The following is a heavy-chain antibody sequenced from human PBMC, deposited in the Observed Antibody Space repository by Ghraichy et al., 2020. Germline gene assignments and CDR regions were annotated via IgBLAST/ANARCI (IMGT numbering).Heavy chain of an antibody. CDR2: ISGSGGST. D-gene: IGHD2-15*01. CDR3: AKAGGYCSGGSCYAYYYYGWDS. V-gene: IGHV3-23*01. CDR1: GFTFSSYA. Sequence: GGSLRLSCAASGFTFSSYAMSWVRQAPGKGLEWVSAISGSGGSTYYADSVKGRFTISRDNSKNTLYLQMNSLRAEDTAVYYCAKAGGYCSGGSCYAYYYYGWDSGAKGPRAPSP. J-gene: IGHJ6*02.